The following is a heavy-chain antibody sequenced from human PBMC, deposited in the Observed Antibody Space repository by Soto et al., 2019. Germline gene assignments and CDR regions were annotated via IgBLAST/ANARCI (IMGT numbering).Heavy chain of an antibody. D-gene: IGHD2-15*01. V-gene: IGHV3-72*01. J-gene: IGHJ6*02. CDR2: TRNKANSYTT. CDR3: AREMVVAATSHYYYYYGMDV. CDR1: GFTFSDHY. Sequence: GGSLRLSCAASGFTFSDHYMDWVRQAPGKGLEWVGRTRNKANSYTTEYAASVKGRFTISRDDSKSSLYLQMNSLKTEDTAVYYCAREMVVAATSHYYYYYGMDVWGQGTTVTV.